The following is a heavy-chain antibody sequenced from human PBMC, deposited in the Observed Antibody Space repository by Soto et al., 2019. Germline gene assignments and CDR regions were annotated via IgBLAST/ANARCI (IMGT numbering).Heavy chain of an antibody. V-gene: IGHV4-34*01. J-gene: IGHJ5*02. CDR2: INHSGST. Sequence: ETLSLPCAVYGGSFSGYYWSWIRQPPGKGLEWIGEINHSGSTNYNPSLKSRVTISLDTSKNQFSLKLSSVTAADTAVYYCARYRYYYGSGSYYNWFDPWGQGTLVTVSS. CDR1: GGSFSGYY. D-gene: IGHD3-10*01. CDR3: ARYRYYYGSGSYYNWFDP.